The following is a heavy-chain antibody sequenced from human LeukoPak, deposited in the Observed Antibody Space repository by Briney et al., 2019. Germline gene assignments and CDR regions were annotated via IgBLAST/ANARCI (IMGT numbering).Heavy chain of an antibody. V-gene: IGHV1-2*06. Sequence: ASVKVSCKXSGYTFTGYYMHWVRQAPGQGLEWMGRINPNSGGTNYSQKFQGRVTMTRDTSISTAYMELSRLRSDDTAVYYCARVLGNDYGGNSDYWGQGTLVTVSS. CDR2: INPNSGGT. J-gene: IGHJ4*02. CDR3: ARVLGNDYGGNSDY. D-gene: IGHD4-23*01. CDR1: GYTFTGYY.